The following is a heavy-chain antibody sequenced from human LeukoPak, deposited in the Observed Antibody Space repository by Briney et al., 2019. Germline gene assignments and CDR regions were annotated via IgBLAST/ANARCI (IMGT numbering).Heavy chain of an antibody. CDR2: ISGRGDNI. V-gene: IGHV3-23*01. CDR3: AKDQGIDYGDQLHY. CDR1: GFTFNNYA. J-gene: IGHJ4*02. D-gene: IGHD4-17*01. Sequence: PGGSLRLSCAASGFTFNNYAMSWVRQAPGEGLEWVSAISGRGDNIYYADSVKGRFTISRDNSKNTLYLQMNSLRAEDTAIYYCAKDQGIDYGDQLHYWGQGTLVTVSS.